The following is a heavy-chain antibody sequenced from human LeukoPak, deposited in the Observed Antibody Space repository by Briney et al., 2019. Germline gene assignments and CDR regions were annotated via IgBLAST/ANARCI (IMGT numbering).Heavy chain of an antibody. D-gene: IGHD4-17*01. J-gene: IGHJ4*02. Sequence: GGSLRLSCAASGFTFSSYTMNWVGQAPGKGLGWASSITSSNNYKLYADSVKGRFTISRDNSKNTLYLQMNSLRAEDTAVYYCATIEAVRFHYWGQGTLVTVSS. CDR3: ATIEAVRFHY. CDR2: ITSSNNYK. CDR1: GFTFSSYT. V-gene: IGHV3-21*04.